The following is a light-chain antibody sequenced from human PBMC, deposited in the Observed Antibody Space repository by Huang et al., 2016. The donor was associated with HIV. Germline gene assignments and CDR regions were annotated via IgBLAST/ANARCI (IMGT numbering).Light chain of an antibody. Sequence: VLTQSPATLSLSPGERATLSCRASQSVSTYLAWYQQRPGQAPRLLIYDASNRATGIPARFSGSGSGTDFTLTISSLEPEDFAVYYCQQRSNWLTFGGGTKV. J-gene: IGKJ4*01. V-gene: IGKV3-11*01. CDR3: QQRSNWLT. CDR1: QSVSTY. CDR2: DAS.